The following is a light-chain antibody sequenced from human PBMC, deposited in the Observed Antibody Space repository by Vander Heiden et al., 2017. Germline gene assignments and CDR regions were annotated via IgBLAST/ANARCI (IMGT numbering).Light chain of an antibody. CDR3: QSYDSSDQGV. CDR2: EDN. CDR1: GGSIAGNY. Sequence: FMLTQPHPMSESPGKTVTISCTAYGGSIAGNYVQWFQQRPGGAPTTVIYEDNRRPSGVPDRFSGSIDRSSNSASLTISGLKTEDEADYYCQSYDSSDQGVFGGGTKLTVL. J-gene: IGLJ2*01. V-gene: IGLV6-57*02.